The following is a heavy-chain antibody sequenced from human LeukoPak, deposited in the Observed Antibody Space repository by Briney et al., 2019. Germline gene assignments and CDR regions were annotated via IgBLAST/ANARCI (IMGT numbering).Heavy chain of an antibody. D-gene: IGHD1-26*01. CDR3: ARDPYSGSYYRWFDP. J-gene: IGHJ5*02. CDR2: INYRGST. Sequence: SETLSLTCTVSNASISSNTYYRAWIRQPPGKGLEYIGSINYRGSTYYNPSLKSRVTMSVDTSKNQFSLKLSSVTAADTAVYYCARDPYSGSYYRWFDPWGQGTLVTVSS. CDR1: NASISSNTYY. V-gene: IGHV4-39*07.